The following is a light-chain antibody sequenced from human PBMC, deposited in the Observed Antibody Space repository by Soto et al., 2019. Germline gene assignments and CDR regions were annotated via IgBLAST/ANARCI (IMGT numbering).Light chain of an antibody. CDR3: QQYGSSTIT. CDR2: GAS. V-gene: IGKV3-20*01. J-gene: IGKJ5*01. CDR1: QSVSSSY. Sequence: RERATLSCRASQSVSSSYLAWYQQKPGQAPRLLIYGASSRATGIPDRFSGSGSGTDFTLTISRLEPEDFAVYYCQQYGSSTITFGQGTRLEIK.